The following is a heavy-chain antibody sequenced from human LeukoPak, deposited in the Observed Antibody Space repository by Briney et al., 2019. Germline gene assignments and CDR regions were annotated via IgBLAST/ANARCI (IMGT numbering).Heavy chain of an antibody. V-gene: IGHV3-11*04. Sequence: PGGSLRLSCAASGFTFSDYYMSWIRQAPGKGLEWVSYISSSGSTIYYADSVKGRFTISRDNAKNSLYLQMNSLRAEDTAVYYCASSPRDDYQRNYWGQGTLVTVSS. CDR2: ISSSGSTI. CDR1: GFTFSDYY. J-gene: IGHJ4*02. CDR3: ASSPRDDYQRNY. D-gene: IGHD5-24*01.